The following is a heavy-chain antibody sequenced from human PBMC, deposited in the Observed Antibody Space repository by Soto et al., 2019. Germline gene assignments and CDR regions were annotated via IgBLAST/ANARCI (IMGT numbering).Heavy chain of an antibody. CDR3: ARDSSGGVAATWCFQH. CDR2: INAGNGNT. J-gene: IGHJ1*01. CDR1: GYTFTSYA. D-gene: IGHD2-15*01. V-gene: IGHV1-3*01. Sequence: VASVKVSCKASGYTFTSYAMHWVRQAPGQRLEWMGWINAGNGNTKYSQKFQGRVTITRDTSASTAYMELSSLRSEDTAVYYCARDSSGGVAATWCFQHWGQGTLVTVSS.